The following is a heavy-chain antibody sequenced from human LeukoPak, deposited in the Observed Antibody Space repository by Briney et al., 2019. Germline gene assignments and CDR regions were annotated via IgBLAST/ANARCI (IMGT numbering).Heavy chain of an antibody. CDR2: INHSGST. D-gene: IGHD5-24*01. J-gene: IGHJ4*02. CDR3: ARVKMATPYFDY. V-gene: IGHV4-34*01. Sequence: PSETLSLTCAVYGGSFSGYYWSWIRQPPGKGLEWIGEINHSGSTNYNPSLKSRVTISVDRSKNQFSLKLSSVTAADTAVYYCARVKMATPYFDYWGQGTLVTVSS. CDR1: GGSFSGYY.